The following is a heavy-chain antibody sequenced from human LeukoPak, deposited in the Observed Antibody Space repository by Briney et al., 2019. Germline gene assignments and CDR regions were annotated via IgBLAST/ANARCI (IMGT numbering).Heavy chain of an antibody. CDR3: ARHVREYSSFAY. CDR1: SGSFSGYS. V-gene: IGHV4-34*01. D-gene: IGHD6-6*01. Sequence: SETLSLTCAVYSGSFSGYSWSWIRQPPGKGLEWIGEINHSGSTNYNPSLKSRVTISIDTSKNQFSLKLSSVTAADTAVYYCARHVREYSSFAYWGQGTLVTVSS. J-gene: IGHJ4*02. CDR2: INHSGST.